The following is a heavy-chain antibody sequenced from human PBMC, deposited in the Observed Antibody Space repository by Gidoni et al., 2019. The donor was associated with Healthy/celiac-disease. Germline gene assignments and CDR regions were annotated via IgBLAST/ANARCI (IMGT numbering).Heavy chain of an antibody. V-gene: IGHV3-33*01. CDR3: AREYYYDSSGYFGY. CDR1: GFTFSSYG. J-gene: IGHJ4*02. Sequence: QVQLVESGGGVVQPGRSLSLSCAASGFTFSSYGMHWVRQAPGKGLEWVAVIWYDGSNKYYADSVKGRFTISRDNSKNTLYLQMNSLRAEDTAVYYCAREYYYDSSGYFGYWGQGTLVTVSS. D-gene: IGHD3-22*01. CDR2: IWYDGSNK.